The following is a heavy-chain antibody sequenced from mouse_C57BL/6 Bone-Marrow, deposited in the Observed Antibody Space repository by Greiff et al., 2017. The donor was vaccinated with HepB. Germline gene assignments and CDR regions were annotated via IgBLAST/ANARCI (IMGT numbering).Heavy chain of an antibody. Sequence: QVQLKQSGAELVKPGASVKLSCKASGYTFTSYWMHWVKQRPGRGLEWIGRIDPNSGGTKYNEKFKSKATLTVDKPSSTAYMQLSSLTSEDSAVYYCARLTAQARGSYYAMDYWGQGTSVTVSS. V-gene: IGHV1-72*01. D-gene: IGHD3-2*02. CDR3: ARLTAQARGSYYAMDY. CDR2: IDPNSGGT. CDR1: GYTFTSYW. J-gene: IGHJ4*01.